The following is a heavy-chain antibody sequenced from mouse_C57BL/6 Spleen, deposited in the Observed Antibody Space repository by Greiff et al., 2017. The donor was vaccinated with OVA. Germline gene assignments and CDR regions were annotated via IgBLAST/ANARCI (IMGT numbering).Heavy chain of an antibody. Sequence: DVKLVESGPGLAKPSQTLSLTCSVTGYSITSDYWNWIRKFPGNKLEYMGYISYSGSTYYNPSLKSRISITRDTSKNQYYLQLNSVTTEDTATDYCARYDWDLYYFDYWGQGTTLTVSS. D-gene: IGHD4-1*01. V-gene: IGHV3-8*01. CDR2: ISYSGST. CDR3: ARYDWDLYYFDY. J-gene: IGHJ2*01. CDR1: GYSITSDY.